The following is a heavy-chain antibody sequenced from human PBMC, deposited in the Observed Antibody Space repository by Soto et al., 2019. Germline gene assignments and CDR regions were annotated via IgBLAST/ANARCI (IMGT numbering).Heavy chain of an antibody. D-gene: IGHD6-6*01. V-gene: IGHV3-23*01. CDR1: GFTFSSYA. J-gene: IGHJ6*03. Sequence: GGSLRLSCAASGFTFSSYAMSWVRQAPGKGLGWVSAISGSGGSTYYADSVKGRFTISRDNSKNTLYLQMNSLRAEDTAVYYCAKMQYSSSSLSNYYYYMDVWGKGTTVTVSS. CDR3: AKMQYSSSSLSNYYYYMDV. CDR2: ISGSGGST.